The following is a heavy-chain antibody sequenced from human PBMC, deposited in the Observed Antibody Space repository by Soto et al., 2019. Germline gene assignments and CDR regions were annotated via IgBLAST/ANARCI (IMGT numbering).Heavy chain of an antibody. D-gene: IGHD4-4*01. J-gene: IGHJ4*02. Sequence: EVQLVESGGGLVQPGGSLRLSCTTSGLALSTYWMAWVRQAPGKGLEWVGNTKPDETETDYADSVEGRFTISRDNSKSSLYLQMNSLKVEDTAGYYCATIGDVTFHYWGQGTPVTVSS. CDR3: ATIGDVTFHY. CDR2: TKPDETET. V-gene: IGHV3-7*02. CDR1: GLALSTYW.